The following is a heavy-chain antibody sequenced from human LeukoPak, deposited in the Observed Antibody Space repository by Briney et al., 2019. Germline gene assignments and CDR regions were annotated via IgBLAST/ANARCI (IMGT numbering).Heavy chain of an antibody. D-gene: IGHD2-21*02. Sequence: PSETLSLTCTVSGGSISSHYWSWIRQPPGKGLDWIGYIYYSGSTNYNPSLKSRVTISVDTSKNQFSLKLSSVTAADTAVYYCARVGRPYCGGDCYLFAFDIWGQGTMVTVSS. V-gene: IGHV4-59*11. CDR2: IYYSGST. CDR1: GGSISSHY. J-gene: IGHJ3*02. CDR3: ARVGRPYCGGDCYLFAFDI.